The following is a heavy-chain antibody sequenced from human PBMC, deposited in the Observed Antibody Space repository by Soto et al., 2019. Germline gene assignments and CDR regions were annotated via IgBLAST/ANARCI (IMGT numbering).Heavy chain of an antibody. V-gene: IGHV5-10-1*01. J-gene: IGHJ6*02. D-gene: IGHD2-15*01. CDR2: IDTSYSYS. Sequence: HGESLKISCKGSGCSFTKYWIIWVRQVPGKGLEWMGRIDTSYSYSHYSPSFQGHVTISVDKSISTGYLQWSSLKASDTAMYYCARYCSSSSCSQLYGMDVWGQGTTVTVSS. CDR1: GCSFTKYW. CDR3: ARYCSSSSCSQLYGMDV.